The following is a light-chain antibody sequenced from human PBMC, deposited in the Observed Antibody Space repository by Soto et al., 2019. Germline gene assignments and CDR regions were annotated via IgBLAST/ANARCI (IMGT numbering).Light chain of an antibody. CDR1: QSISDW. CDR3: QQYNSYSRWT. Sequence: DIQMTQSPSTLSASVGDRVTITCRASQSISDWLAWYQQKPGKAPKLLIYKASNLESGVPSRFSGSGSGTEFTLTISSLQPDDFAIYYCQQYNSYSRWTFGQGTKVEIK. J-gene: IGKJ1*01. CDR2: KAS. V-gene: IGKV1-5*03.